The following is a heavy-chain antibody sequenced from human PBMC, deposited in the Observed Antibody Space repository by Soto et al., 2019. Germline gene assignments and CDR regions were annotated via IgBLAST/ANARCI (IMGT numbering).Heavy chain of an antibody. J-gene: IGHJ5*02. CDR2: IYDSGTT. Sequence: QVQLQESGPGLVKPSETLSLTCTVSGGSLGSYYLGWIRQPPGKGLEWIAYIYDSGTTYYNPSLKSRLTISLDTHKSQFSLNLTSVTSADTAVYYCARGAAFWFGPWGQGTLVTVSS. D-gene: IGHD2-15*01. CDR1: GGSLGSYY. CDR3: ARGAAFWFGP. V-gene: IGHV4-59*01.